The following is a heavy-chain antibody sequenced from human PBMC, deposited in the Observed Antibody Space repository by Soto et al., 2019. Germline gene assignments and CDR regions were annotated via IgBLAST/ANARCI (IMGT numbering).Heavy chain of an antibody. CDR1: GASVSGDGSY. CDR2: IHNSGST. J-gene: IGHJ4*02. V-gene: IGHV4-31*03. CDR3: ARDLGSEQWFFDN. Sequence: QVQLQESGPGLVKPSQTLSLTCLVSGASVSGDGSYCSWIRQHPGKGLECIGYIHNSGSTYSNPSLENGVAMSINTSKNQFFLRLSSVTAANSAVYFCARDLGSEQWFFDNWGQGILVTVSS. D-gene: IGHD6-19*01.